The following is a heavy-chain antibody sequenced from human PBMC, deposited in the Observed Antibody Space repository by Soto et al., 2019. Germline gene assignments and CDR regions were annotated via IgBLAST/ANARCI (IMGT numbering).Heavy chain of an antibody. CDR1: GGTFSSYA. D-gene: IGHD3-10*01. Sequence: GASVKVSCKASGGTFSSYAISWVRQAPGQGLEWMGGIIPIFGTANYAQKFQGRVTITADESTSTAYMELSSLRSEDTAVYYCARGGNYYGSGSYSQFDYWGQGTLVTVSS. CDR2: IIPIFGTA. CDR3: ARGGNYYGSGSYSQFDY. J-gene: IGHJ4*02. V-gene: IGHV1-69*13.